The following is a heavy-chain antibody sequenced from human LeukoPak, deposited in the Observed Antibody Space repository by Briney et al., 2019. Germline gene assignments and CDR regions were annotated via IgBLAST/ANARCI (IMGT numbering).Heavy chain of an antibody. V-gene: IGHV4-4*07. CDR2: IYTSGST. Sequence: SETLSLTCTVSGGSISSYCWSWIRQPAGKGLEWIGRIYTSGSTNYNPSLKSRVTISVDKSKNQFSLKLSSVTAADTAVYYCARDGRVGATFFDYWGQGTLVTVSS. D-gene: IGHD1-26*01. CDR1: GGSISSYC. CDR3: ARDGRVGATFFDY. J-gene: IGHJ4*02.